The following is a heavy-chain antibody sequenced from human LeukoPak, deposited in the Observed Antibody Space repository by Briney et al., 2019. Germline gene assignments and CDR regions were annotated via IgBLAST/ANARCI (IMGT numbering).Heavy chain of an antibody. J-gene: IGHJ4*02. CDR1: GFTFSSYA. CDR2: ISYDGSNK. Sequence: GGSLRLSCAASGFTFSSYAMHWVRQAPGKGLEWVAVISYDGSNKYYADSVKGRFTISRDNSKNTLYLQMNSLRAEDTAVYYCAREGEMATSYFDYRGQGTLVTVSS. CDR3: AREGEMATSYFDY. D-gene: IGHD5-24*01. V-gene: IGHV3-30*01.